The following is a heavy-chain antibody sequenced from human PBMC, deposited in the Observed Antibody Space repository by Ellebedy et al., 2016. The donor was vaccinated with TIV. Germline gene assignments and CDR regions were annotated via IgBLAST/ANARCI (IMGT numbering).Heavy chain of an antibody. CDR2: IYYSGST. Sequence: GSLRLXXTVSGGSISSSSYYWGWIRQPPGKGLEWIGSIYYSGSTYYNPSLKSRVTISVDTSKNQFSLKLSSVTAADTAVYYCARDGYNSFDYWGQGTLVTVSS. D-gene: IGHD5-24*01. CDR3: ARDGYNSFDY. J-gene: IGHJ4*02. CDR1: GGSISSSSYY. V-gene: IGHV4-39*02.